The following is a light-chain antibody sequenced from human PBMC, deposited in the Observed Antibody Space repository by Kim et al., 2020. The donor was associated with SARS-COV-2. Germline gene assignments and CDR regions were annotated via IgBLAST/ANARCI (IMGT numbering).Light chain of an antibody. Sequence: QSVLTQPPSASGTPGQRVTISCSGSSSNIGGNTVNWYQQLPGTAPKLLISYNNQRPSGVPARFSGSKSGTSASLAISGLQSEDEADYYCAAWDDSLNGVLFGGGTKVTVL. CDR2: YNN. CDR3: AAWDDSLNGVL. V-gene: IGLV1-44*01. CDR1: SSNIGGNT. J-gene: IGLJ2*01.